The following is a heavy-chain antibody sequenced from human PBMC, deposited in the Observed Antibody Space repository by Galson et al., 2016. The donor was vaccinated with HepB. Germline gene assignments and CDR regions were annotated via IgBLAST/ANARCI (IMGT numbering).Heavy chain of an antibody. Sequence: QSGAEVKKPGESLKISCKGSKYSFTNYWIGWVRQIPGKGLEWMRIIYPADSDTRYSPSFQGQVTISADKSISTAYLQWSSLKASDTAMYYCARHTVVNSETLDAFDIWGQGTMVTVSS. D-gene: IGHD4-23*01. J-gene: IGHJ3*02. V-gene: IGHV5-51*01. CDR2: IYPADSDT. CDR1: KYSFTNYW. CDR3: ARHTVVNSETLDAFDI.